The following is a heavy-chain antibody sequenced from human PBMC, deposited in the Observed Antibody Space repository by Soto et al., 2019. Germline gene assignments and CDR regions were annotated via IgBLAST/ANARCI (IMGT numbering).Heavy chain of an antibody. V-gene: IGHV4-4*02. J-gene: IGHJ5*02. CDR2: IHHSGST. D-gene: IGHD2-8*01. CDR3: ARRKLEMMYVGWFDP. CDR1: GDSISSRNW. Sequence: QVQLQESGPGLVKPSETLSLTCAVSGDSISSRNWGSWVPQTPGKGLEYIGEIHHSGSTNYNPSLKSRVTMSVDKSKNQFSLNLNSVTAADTAIYYCARRKLEMMYVGWFDPWGQGTLVTVSS.